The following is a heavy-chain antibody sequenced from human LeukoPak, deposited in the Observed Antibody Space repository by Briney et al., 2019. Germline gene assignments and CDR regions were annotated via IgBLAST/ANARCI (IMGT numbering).Heavy chain of an antibody. D-gene: IGHD3-10*01. Sequence: ASVKVSCKASGYTFTSYYMHWVRQAPGQGLEWMGIINPSGGSTSYAQKFQGRVTMTRDTSTSTVYMELSSLRSEDTAVYYCARSGGYGSGSYKQIDYWGQGTLVTVSS. CDR3: ARSGGYGSGSYKQIDY. CDR2: INPSGGST. CDR1: GYTFTSYY. J-gene: IGHJ4*02. V-gene: IGHV1-46*01.